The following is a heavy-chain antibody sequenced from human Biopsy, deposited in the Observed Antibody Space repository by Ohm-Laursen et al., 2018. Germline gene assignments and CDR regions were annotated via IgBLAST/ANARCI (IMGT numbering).Heavy chain of an antibody. Sequence: ASVKVSCKASGYTFISYDIDWVRQATGQRLEWMGWMNPNSGKTGYAQKFQGRVTMTTNTSVNTAYMELSSLTFEDTAVYYCAIEGGTYSKPFDYWGQGSQVIVSS. CDR1: GYTFISYD. CDR2: MNPNSGKT. V-gene: IGHV1-8*01. D-gene: IGHD1-26*01. J-gene: IGHJ4*02. CDR3: AIEGGTYSKPFDY.